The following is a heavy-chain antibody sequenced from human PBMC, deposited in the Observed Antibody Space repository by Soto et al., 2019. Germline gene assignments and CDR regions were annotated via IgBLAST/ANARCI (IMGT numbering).Heavy chain of an antibody. V-gene: IGHV1-18*01. CDR3: ARVDPRGVAVVRDY. CDR1: GNTFASHG. Sequence: ASVKVSCKASGNTFASHGFSWVRQAPGQGLEWMGWISGFNGQTNYALKFQGRVTLTTDASTSTAYMELRSLRSDDTAVYFCARVDPRGVAVVRDYWGQGTLVTVSS. D-gene: IGHD3-10*01. J-gene: IGHJ4*02. CDR2: ISGFNGQT.